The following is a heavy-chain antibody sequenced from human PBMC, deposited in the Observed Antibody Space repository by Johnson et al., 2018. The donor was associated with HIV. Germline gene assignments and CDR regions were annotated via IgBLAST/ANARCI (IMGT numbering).Heavy chain of an antibody. J-gene: IGHJ3*02. CDR1: GFTFSSYG. CDR2: ISYDGSVK. CDR3: ARAIGDGYPGMKAFDI. D-gene: IGHD5-24*01. V-gene: IGHV3-30*03. Sequence: QVQLVESGGGVVQPGRSLRLSCAASGFTFSSYGMHWVRQAPGKGLEWVAVISYDGSVKYYADAVKGRFTISRDNSKNTLYLQMNSLRAGDTAVYYCARAIGDGYPGMKAFDIWGQGTMVTVSS.